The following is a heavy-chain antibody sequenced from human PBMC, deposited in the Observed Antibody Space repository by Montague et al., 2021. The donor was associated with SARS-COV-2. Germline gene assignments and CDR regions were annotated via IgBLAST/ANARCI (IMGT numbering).Heavy chain of an antibody. CDR1: GDSISISQYY. CDR3: TQERGPGRTTWHYFDY. V-gene: IGHV4-39*01. J-gene: IGHJ4*02. D-gene: IGHD1-14*01. CDR2: IYYSGST. Sequence: SETLSLTCTVSGDSISISQYYWGWIRQPPGKGLEWIGTIYYSGSTYYNPSLKSRVTISEDTSKNQFSLQLNSVTPEDTAVYYCTQERGPGRTTWHYFDYWGQGTLVTVSS.